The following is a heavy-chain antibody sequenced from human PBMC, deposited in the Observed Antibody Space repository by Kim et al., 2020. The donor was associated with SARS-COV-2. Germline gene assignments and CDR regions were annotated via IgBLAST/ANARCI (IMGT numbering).Heavy chain of an antibody. J-gene: IGHJ4*02. Sequence: LSLTCAASGFTFSSYAMHWVRQAPGKGLEWVAVISYDGSNKYYADSVKGRFTISRDNSKNTLYLQMNSLRAEDTAVYYCAREEYDILTGHLDYWGQG. CDR2: ISYDGSNK. CDR1: GFTFSSYA. V-gene: IGHV3-30*04. D-gene: IGHD3-9*01. CDR3: AREEYDILTGHLDY.